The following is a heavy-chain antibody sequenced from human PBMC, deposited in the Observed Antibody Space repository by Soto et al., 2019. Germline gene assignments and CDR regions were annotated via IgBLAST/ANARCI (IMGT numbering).Heavy chain of an antibody. CDR3: AKVSSSWYAGFFDL. CDR2: LSDSGGSI. J-gene: IGHJ4*02. V-gene: IGHV3-23*01. Sequence: EVQLLESGGGLVQPGGSLRLSCTASGFTFSSHAMTWVRQAPGKGLEWVSGLSDSGGSIYYADSVKGRFTISRDNSMNTLYLQMNTLRAEDTDVYYCAKVSSSWYAGFFDLWGQGTLVTVSS. CDR1: GFTFSSHA. D-gene: IGHD6-13*01.